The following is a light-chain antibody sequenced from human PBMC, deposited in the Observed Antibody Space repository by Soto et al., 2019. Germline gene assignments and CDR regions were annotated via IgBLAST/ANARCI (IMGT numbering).Light chain of an antibody. J-gene: IGKJ1*01. CDR2: GAS. V-gene: IGKV3-20*01. CDR1: QSVSNNY. CDR3: QQYGSSPRT. Sequence: EIVLTQSPGTLSLSPGEGATLSCRASQSVSNNYLAWYQQKPGQPPRLLIYGASGMATGIPDRFSGSGSGTDFILTISRLEPEDFVVYYCQQYGSSPRTFGQGTKVEIK.